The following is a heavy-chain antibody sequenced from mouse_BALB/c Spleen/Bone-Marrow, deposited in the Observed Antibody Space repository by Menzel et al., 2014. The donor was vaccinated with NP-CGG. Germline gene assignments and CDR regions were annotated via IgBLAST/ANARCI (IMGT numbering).Heavy chain of an antibody. D-gene: IGHD2-4*01. CDR2: IDPSDSYT. CDR3: TRGDYDWYFDV. V-gene: IGHV1S127*01. J-gene: IGHJ1*01. CDR1: GYTFTSYW. Sequence: QVQLQQSEAELVKPGASVKMSCKASGYTFTSYWMHWVKQRPGQGLEWIGVIDPSDSYTSYNQKFKGKATLTVDTSSSTAYMQLSSLTSEDSAVYYCTRGDYDWYFDVWGAGTTVTVSS.